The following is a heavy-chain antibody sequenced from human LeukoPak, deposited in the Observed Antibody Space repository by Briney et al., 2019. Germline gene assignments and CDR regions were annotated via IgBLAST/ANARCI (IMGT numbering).Heavy chain of an antibody. D-gene: IGHD3-10*01. CDR1: GFTFSNAW. CDR2: IKSKSDGGTT. J-gene: IGHJ4*01. CDR3: STDLATMVRAIDY. V-gene: IGHV3-15*01. Sequence: GGSLRLSCATSGFTFSNAWMSWVRQAPGKGLEWAGRIKSKSDGGTTDYTAPVKGRFTTSRDDSKNMLHLQMNSLKTEDTAVYYCSTDLATMVRAIDYWGHGTLVTVSS.